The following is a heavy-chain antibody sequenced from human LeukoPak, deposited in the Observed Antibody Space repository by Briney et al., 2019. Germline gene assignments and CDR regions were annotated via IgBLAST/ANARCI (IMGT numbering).Heavy chain of an antibody. CDR3: ARDSSSEGPLDY. CDR1: GFTFTSDA. J-gene: IGHJ4*02. D-gene: IGHD6-6*01. CDR2: IRSKANNYAT. V-gene: IGHV3-73*01. Sequence: GGSLRLSCVASGFTFTSDAMNWVRQASGKGLEWIGRIRSKANNYATAYTDPLKGRFTVSRDDSKNTAYLQMNSLKTEDSAVYFCARDSSSEGPLDYWGQGTLVTVSS.